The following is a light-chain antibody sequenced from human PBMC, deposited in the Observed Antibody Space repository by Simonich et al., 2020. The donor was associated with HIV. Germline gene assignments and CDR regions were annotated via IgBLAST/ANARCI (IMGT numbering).Light chain of an antibody. J-gene: IGKJ2*01. CDR1: QSVFYSSSNKNY. Sequence: DIVMTQSPDSLAVSLGERATINCKSSQSVFYSSSNKNYFAWYQQKPGQPPKLLIYWASTRESGVPDRFSGSGSGTDFTLTISNLQAEDVAVYYCQQYYSIPYTFGQGSKLEI. V-gene: IGKV4-1*01. CDR3: QQYYSIPYT. CDR2: WAS.